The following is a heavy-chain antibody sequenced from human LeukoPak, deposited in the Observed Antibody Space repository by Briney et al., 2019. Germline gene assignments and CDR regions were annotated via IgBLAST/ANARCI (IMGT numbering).Heavy chain of an antibody. V-gene: IGHV4-4*02. D-gene: IGHD6-25*01. J-gene: IGHJ4*02. CDR2: VHLDGRT. CDR1: GGSVSSTNW. CDR3: AREGGFYRPLDY. Sequence: SSETLSLTCGVSGGSVSSTNWWTWIRQPPGKGLEWIGEVHLDGRTNFNPSLKSRLTVSVDLSENHVSLKLTSVTAADTAVYYCAREGGFYRPLDYSGQGTLVTVSS.